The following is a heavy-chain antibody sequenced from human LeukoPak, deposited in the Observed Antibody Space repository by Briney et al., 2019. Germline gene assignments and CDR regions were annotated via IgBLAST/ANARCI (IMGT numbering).Heavy chain of an antibody. CDR2: IYYSGST. CDR3: ARDGSRSWFYS. J-gene: IGHJ5*01. D-gene: IGHD2-15*01. CDR1: GGSISSSSYY. V-gene: IGHV4-39*07. Sequence: SETLSLTCTVSGGSISSSSYYWGWVRQPPGKGLEWIANIYYSGSTYYSPSLRSRVTISVDTSKNQFSLKVTSVTAADTAVYYCARDGSRSWFYSWGQGTLVTVSS.